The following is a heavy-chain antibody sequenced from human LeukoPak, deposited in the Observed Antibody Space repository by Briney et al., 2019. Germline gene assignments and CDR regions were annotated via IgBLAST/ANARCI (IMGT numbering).Heavy chain of an antibody. J-gene: IGHJ4*02. Sequence: ASVTVSCTVSGYTLTELSMHWVRQAPGKGLEWMGGFDPEDGETIYAQKFQGRVTMTEDTSTDTAYMELSSLRSEDTAVYYCATSGHGITFGGVEYWGQGTLVTVSS. CDR2: FDPEDGET. CDR3: ATSGHGITFGGVEY. D-gene: IGHD3-16*01. V-gene: IGHV1-24*01. CDR1: GYTLTELS.